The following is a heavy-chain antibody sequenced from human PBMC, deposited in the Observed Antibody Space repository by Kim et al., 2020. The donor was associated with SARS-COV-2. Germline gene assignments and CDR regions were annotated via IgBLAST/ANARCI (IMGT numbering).Heavy chain of an antibody. D-gene: IGHD1-26*01. CDR3: ARVRTWELPGRYYFDY. Sequence: SETLSLTCAVYGGSFSGYYWSWIRQPPGKGLEWIGEINHSGSTNYNPSLKSRVTISVDTSKNQFSLKLSSVTAADTAVYYCARVRTWELPGRYYFDYWGQGTLVTVSS. J-gene: IGHJ4*02. V-gene: IGHV4-34*01. CDR1: GGSFSGYY. CDR2: INHSGST.